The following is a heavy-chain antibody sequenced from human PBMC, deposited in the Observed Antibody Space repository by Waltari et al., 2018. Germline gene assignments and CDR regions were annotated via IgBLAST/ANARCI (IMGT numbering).Heavy chain of an antibody. CDR3: ARTWDPYYFDY. D-gene: IGHD1-26*01. J-gene: IGHJ4*02. CDR2: IYHSGST. V-gene: IGHV4-38-2*01. CDR1: GYSISSGYY. Sequence: QVQLQESGPGLVKPSETLSLTCAVSGYSISSGYYWGWIRQPPGKGLGWIGSIYHSGSTYYNPSLKSRVTISVDTSKNQCSLKLSSVTAADTAVYYCARTWDPYYFDYWGQGTLVTVSS.